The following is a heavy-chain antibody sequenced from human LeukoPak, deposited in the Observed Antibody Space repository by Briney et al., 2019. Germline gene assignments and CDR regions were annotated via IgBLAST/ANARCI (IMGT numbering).Heavy chain of an antibody. CDR1: GFTVSTNY. J-gene: IGHJ5*01. D-gene: IGHD6-19*01. V-gene: IGHV3-53*01. CDR2: IYSDGRT. CDR3: ARLTVSGQLDS. Sequence: PGGSLRLSCAASGFTVSTNYMSWVRQAPGKGLEWVSVIYSDGRTYYADSVKGRFTISRDNSKNTLYLQMNSLRAEDTAVYYCARLTVSGQLDSWGQGALVTVSS.